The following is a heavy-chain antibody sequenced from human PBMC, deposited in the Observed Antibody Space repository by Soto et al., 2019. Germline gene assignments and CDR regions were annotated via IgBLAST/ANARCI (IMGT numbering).Heavy chain of an antibody. CDR2: IYFSGGT. CDR3: ARTNAFHI. J-gene: IGHJ3*02. V-gene: IGHV4-59*01. CDR1: GGSISSDY. Sequence: SETLSLTCTVSGGSISSDYWSWIRQPPGEGLDWIGYIYFSGGTNYNPSLKSRVTISVDRSKNQLSLRLTSVTAADTAVYYCARTNAFHIWGQGTMVTVSS.